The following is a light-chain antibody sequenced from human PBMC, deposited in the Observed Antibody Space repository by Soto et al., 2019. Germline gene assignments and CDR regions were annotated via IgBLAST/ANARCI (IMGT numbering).Light chain of an antibody. CDR1: SSDVGGYNY. Sequence: QSALTQPASVSGSPGQPITISCTGTSSDVGGYNYVSWYQHPPGKAPKLIIYEVSNRPSGVSSRFSGSKSGNTASLTISGLQAEDEAVYYCSSYASSSLVIFGGGTKLTVL. J-gene: IGLJ2*01. CDR3: SSYASSSLVI. V-gene: IGLV2-14*01. CDR2: EVS.